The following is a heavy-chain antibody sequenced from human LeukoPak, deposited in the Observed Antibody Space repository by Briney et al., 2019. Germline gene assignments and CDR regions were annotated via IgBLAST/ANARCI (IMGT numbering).Heavy chain of an antibody. V-gene: IGHV3-48*01. CDR2: VSGSGSTV. J-gene: IGHJ4*02. CDR1: GFTFGDHI. Sequence: GGSLRLSCAASGFTFGDHIMNWVRQLPGKRLEWVAYVSGSGSTVYYADSVKGRFTVSRDNGKSSLYLQMNSLRVEDTALYYCVRQFAFWGQGTQVTVSS. CDR3: VRQFAF.